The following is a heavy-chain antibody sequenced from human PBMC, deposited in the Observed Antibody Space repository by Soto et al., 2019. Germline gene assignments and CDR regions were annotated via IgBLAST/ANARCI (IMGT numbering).Heavy chain of an antibody. CDR1: GFTFSSYA. CDR3: ARERVKAAAPWVDY. J-gene: IGHJ4*02. Sequence: QVQLVESGGGVVQPGRSLRLSCAASGFTFSSYAMHWVRQAPGKGLEWVAVISYDGSNKYYADSVKGRFTISRDNSKNTLYLHMNSLRAEDTAVYYCARERVKAAAPWVDYWGQGTLVTVSS. D-gene: IGHD6-13*01. CDR2: ISYDGSNK. V-gene: IGHV3-30-3*01.